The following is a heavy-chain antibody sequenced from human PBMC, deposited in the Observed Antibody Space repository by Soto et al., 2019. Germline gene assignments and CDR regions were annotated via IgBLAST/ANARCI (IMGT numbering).Heavy chain of an antibody. V-gene: IGHV4-59*08. D-gene: IGHD6-13*01. Sequence: SETLSLTCTVSGGSISSYYWSWIRQPPGKGLEWIGYIYYSGSTNYNPSLKSRVTISVDTSKNQFSLKLSSVTAADTAVYYCARHEGSSSWFDAFDIWGQGTMVTVSS. J-gene: IGHJ3*02. CDR3: ARHEGSSSWFDAFDI. CDR2: IYYSGST. CDR1: GGSISSYY.